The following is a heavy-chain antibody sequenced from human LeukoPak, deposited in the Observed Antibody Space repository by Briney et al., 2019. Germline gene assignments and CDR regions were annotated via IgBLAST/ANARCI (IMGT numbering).Heavy chain of an antibody. V-gene: IGHV1-8*01. CDR1: GYTFTSYD. D-gene: IGHD6-19*01. J-gene: IGHJ6*02. Sequence: ASVKVSCKASGYTFTSYDINWVRQATGQGLEWMGWMNPNSGNTGYAQKFQGRVTMTRNTSISTAYMELSSLRSEDTAVYYCALSSGWFGISYYYYYYGMDVWGQGTTVTASS. CDR2: MNPNSGNT. CDR3: ALSSGWFGISYYYYYYGMDV.